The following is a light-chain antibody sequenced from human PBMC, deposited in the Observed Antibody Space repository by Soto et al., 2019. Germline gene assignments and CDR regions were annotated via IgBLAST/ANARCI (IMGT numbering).Light chain of an antibody. V-gene: IGKV1-27*01. CDR2: DAS. Sequence: DIQMTQSPSSLSASVGDRVTITCRASQGFSNYLAWYQQKPGKVPKLLIYDASTLHSGVPSRFSGSGSGTDFTLTISSLQPEDVATYYCQKYNSAPMTFGQGTKVEIK. CDR1: QGFSNY. CDR3: QKYNSAPMT. J-gene: IGKJ1*01.